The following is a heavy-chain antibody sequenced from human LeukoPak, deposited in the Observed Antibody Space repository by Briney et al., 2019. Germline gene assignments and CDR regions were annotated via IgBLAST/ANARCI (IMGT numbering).Heavy chain of an antibody. V-gene: IGHV4-34*01. CDR3: ARGEALAGPFDY. CDR1: GGSFSGYY. J-gene: IGHJ4*02. Sequence: SETLSLTCAVYGGSFSGYYWSWIRQPPGKGLEWIGEINHSGSTNYNPSLKSRVTISVDTSKNQFSLKLSSVTAADTAVYYCARGEALAGPFDYWGQGTLVTVSS. CDR2: INHSGST. D-gene: IGHD6-13*01.